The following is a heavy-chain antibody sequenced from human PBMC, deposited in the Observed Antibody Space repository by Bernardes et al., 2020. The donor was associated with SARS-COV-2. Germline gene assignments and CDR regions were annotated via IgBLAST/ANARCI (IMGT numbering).Heavy chain of an antibody. CDR3: AKRSPPGSFYFDF. CDR2: IGFISGLT. J-gene: IGHJ4*02. CDR1: GFTFSRSA. Sequence: GSLTPSCAVSGFTFSRSAMSWVGTAPGKGLEWLSSIGFISGLTYYSDSVKGRFTISGDSSKNTLSLQMNSLRAEDTAIYYCAKRSPPGSFYFDFWGQGALVTVSS. V-gene: IGHV3-23*01. D-gene: IGHD1-26*01.